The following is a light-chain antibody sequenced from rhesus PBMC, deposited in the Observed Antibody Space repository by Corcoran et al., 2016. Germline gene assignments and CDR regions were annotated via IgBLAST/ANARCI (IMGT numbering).Light chain of an antibody. CDR1: ENVNNY. CDR3: QHSYGTPLT. V-gene: IGKV1-74*01. CDR2: AAS. J-gene: IGKJ4*01. Sequence: DIQMTQSPSSLSASVGDRVTITCRASENVNNYLHWYQQKPGKAPKLLIYAASTLQSGVPSRFSGSGSGTDYTFTISRLQPEDVATYYCQHSYGTPLTFGGGTKVEIK.